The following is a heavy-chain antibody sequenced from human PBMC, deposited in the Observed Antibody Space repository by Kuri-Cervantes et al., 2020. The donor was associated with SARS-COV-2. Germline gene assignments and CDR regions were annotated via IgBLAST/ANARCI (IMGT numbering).Heavy chain of an antibody. V-gene: IGHV1-69*06. Sequence: SVKVSCKASGDTFSSYAITWVRQAPGQGLEWMGRIIPIFGTASYAQKFQGRVTIIADKSTSTAYMELSSLRSEDTAVYYCASRYCGSTSCREYFQHWGQGTLVTVSS. CDR1: GDTFSSYA. J-gene: IGHJ1*01. CDR2: IIPIFGTA. D-gene: IGHD2-2*01. CDR3: ASRYCGSTSCREYFQH.